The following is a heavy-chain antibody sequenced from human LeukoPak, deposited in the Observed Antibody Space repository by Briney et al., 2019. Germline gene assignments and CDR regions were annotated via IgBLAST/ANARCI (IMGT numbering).Heavy chain of an antibody. CDR2: IYYSGST. J-gene: IGHJ4*02. V-gene: IGHV4-39*01. CDR3: ARLFVALVARGWYFDY. Sequence: KPSETLSLTCTVSGGSISSSSYYWGWIRQPPGKGLEWIGSIYYSGSTYYNPSLKSRVTISVDTSKNQFSLKLSSVTAADTAVYYCARLFVALVARGWYFDYWGQGTLVTVSS. D-gene: IGHD2-8*02. CDR1: GGSISSSSYY.